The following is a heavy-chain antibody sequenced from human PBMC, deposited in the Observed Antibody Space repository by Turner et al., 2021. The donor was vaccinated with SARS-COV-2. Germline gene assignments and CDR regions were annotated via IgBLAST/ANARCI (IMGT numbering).Heavy chain of an antibody. CDR1: GFTFSGSA. CDR2: IRSKANSYAT. J-gene: IGHJ4*02. D-gene: IGHD6-13*01. Sequence: EVQLVESGGGLVQPGGSLKLPCAASGFTFSGSAMHWVRQASGKGLEWVGRIRSKANSYATAYAASVKGRCTISRDDSKNTVYLQMNSLKTEDTAVYYCTSDRIAAAGGADYWGQGTLVTVSS. CDR3: TSDRIAAAGGADY. V-gene: IGHV3-73*01.